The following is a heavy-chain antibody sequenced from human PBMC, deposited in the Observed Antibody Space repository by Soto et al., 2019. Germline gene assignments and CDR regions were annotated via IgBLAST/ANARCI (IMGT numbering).Heavy chain of an antibody. CDR3: ARRMGGWYPEDAFDI. V-gene: IGHV4-59*08. Sequence: SETLSLTCTVSGGSISRYYWSWIRQPPGKGLEWIGYIYYSGSTNYNPSLKSRVTISVDTSKNQFSLKLSSVTAADTAVYYCARRMGGWYPEDAFDIWGQGTMVTVSS. D-gene: IGHD6-19*01. CDR1: GGSISRYY. CDR2: IYYSGST. J-gene: IGHJ3*02.